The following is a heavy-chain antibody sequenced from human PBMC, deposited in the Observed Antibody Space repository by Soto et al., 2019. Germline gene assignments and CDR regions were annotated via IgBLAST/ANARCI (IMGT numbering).Heavy chain of an antibody. J-gene: IGHJ1*01. CDR1: GGSFSGYY. CDR3: ARGNGDREYFQH. V-gene: IGHV4-34*01. Sequence: SETLSLTCAVYGGSFSGYYWSWIRQPPGKGLEWIGEINHSGSTNYNPSLKSRVTISVDTSKNQFSLKLSSVTAADTAVYYCARGNGDREYFQHWGQGTLVTVSS. D-gene: IGHD4-17*01. CDR2: INHSGST.